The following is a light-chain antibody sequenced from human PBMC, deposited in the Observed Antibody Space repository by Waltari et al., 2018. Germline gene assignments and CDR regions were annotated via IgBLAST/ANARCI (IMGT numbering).Light chain of an antibody. V-gene: IGKV1-NL1*01. CDR1: QGISNS. CDR3: QQYYSIPPT. J-gene: IGKJ1*01. Sequence: DIQMTQSPSPLSASVGDRVTITCRASQGISNSLAWYQQKAGKAPKLLLYAASRLESGVPSRFSGSGSGTDYTLTISSLQPEDFATYYCQQYYSIPPTFGQGTKVEIK. CDR2: AAS.